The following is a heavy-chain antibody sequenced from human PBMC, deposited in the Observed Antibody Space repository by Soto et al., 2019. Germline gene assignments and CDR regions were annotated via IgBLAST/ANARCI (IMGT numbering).Heavy chain of an antibody. CDR1: GFSFSEYT. CDR3: AKSPYVWGSYRYTGNWFDP. CDR2: ISTSSSNI. D-gene: IGHD3-16*02. V-gene: IGHV3-21*04. J-gene: IGHJ5*02. Sequence: PGGSLRLSCVASGFSFSEYTLSWVRQAPGKGLDWVSTISTSSSNIFYAASVKGRFTVPRDNAKNTLYLQMNSLRAEDTAVHYCAKSPYVWGSYRYTGNWFDPWGQGTLVTV.